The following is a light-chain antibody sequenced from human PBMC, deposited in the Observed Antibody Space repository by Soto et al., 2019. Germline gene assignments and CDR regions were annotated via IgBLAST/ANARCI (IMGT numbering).Light chain of an antibody. CDR3: QQHNNWPLT. CDR1: QSVSSN. CDR2: GAS. J-gene: IGKJ4*01. V-gene: IGKV3-15*01. Sequence: EIPMTQSTATQCVAQGERVNLACRASQSVSSNLAWYQQKPGQAPRLLVYGASTRATGIPARFSGSGSGAQFTRTISSLQSEDFAVYYWQQHNNWPLTIGGGTKVDIK.